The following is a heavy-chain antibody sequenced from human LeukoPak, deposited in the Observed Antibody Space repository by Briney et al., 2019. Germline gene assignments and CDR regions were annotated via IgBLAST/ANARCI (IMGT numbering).Heavy chain of an antibody. V-gene: IGHV3-23*01. D-gene: IGHD3-10*01. CDR3: AKDLLGYYGSGSYDNWFDS. CDR2: ISGSGGST. CDR1: GFTFSSYA. Sequence: GGSLRLSCAASGFTFSSYAMSWVRQAPGKGLEWVSAISGSGGSTYYADSVKGRFTISRDNSKNTLYLQMNGLRAEDTAVYYCAKDLLGYYGSGSYDNWFDSWGQGTLVTVSS. J-gene: IGHJ5*01.